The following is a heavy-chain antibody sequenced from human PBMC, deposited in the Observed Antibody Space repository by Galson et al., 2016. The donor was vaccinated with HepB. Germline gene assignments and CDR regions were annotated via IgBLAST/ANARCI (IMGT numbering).Heavy chain of an antibody. CDR1: GYTFVSYA. D-gene: IGHD3-9*01. CDR2: INAGNGDT. J-gene: IGHJ4*02. V-gene: IGHV1-3*01. CDR3: AREDFDTYPDY. Sequence: SVKVSCKASGYTFVSYAMNWVRQAPGQRPEWMGWINAGNGDTKYSQNFQGRVTLSRDTSASTAYMELSSLTSEDTAVYFCAREDFDTYPDYWGQGTLVTVSS.